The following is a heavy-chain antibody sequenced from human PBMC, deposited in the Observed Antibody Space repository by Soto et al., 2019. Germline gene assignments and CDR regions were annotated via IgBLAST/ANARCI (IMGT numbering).Heavy chain of an antibody. D-gene: IGHD3-10*01. CDR2: ISGSGGST. J-gene: IGHJ6*02. V-gene: IGHV3-23*01. Sequence: GGSLRLSCAASGFTFSSYAMSWVRQAPGKGLEWVSAISGSGGSTYYADSVKGRFTISRDNSKNTLYLQMNSLRAEDTAVYYCARRGSGSYYYGMDVWGQGTTVTVSS. CDR1: GFTFSSYA. CDR3: ARRGSGSYYYGMDV.